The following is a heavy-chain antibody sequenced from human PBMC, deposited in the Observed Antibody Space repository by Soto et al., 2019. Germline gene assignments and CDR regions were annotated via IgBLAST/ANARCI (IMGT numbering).Heavy chain of an antibody. Sequence: GGSLRLSCAASGFSVRTNYMSWVRQAPGKGLDWVSVFESGGSIYYADSVKGRFIISRDYAKNTVDLQMNSLRVEDTAVYYCARAGVTPHFFDYWGQGTLVTVSS. V-gene: IGHV3-53*01. CDR3: ARAGVTPHFFDY. CDR1: GFSVRTNY. J-gene: IGHJ4*02. CDR2: FESGGSI. D-gene: IGHD3-3*02.